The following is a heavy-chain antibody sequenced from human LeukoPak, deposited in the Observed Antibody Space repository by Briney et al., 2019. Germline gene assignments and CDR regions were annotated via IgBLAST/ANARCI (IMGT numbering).Heavy chain of an antibody. V-gene: IGHV3-21*01. Sequence: GGSLRLSCAASGFTFSSYAMSWVRQAPGKGLEWVSSISSSSNYIYYADSVKGRFTISRDNAKTSLYLQMNSLRAEDTAVHYCARDLGYYDTSGPWGQGTLVTVSS. CDR3: ARDLGYYDTSGP. D-gene: IGHD3-22*01. J-gene: IGHJ5*02. CDR2: ISSSSNYI. CDR1: GFTFSSYA.